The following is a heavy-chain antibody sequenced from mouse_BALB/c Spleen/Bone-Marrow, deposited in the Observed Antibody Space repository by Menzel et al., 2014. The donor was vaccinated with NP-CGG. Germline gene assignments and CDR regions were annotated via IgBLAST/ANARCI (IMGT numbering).Heavy chain of an antibody. D-gene: IGHD2-3*01. V-gene: IGHV4-1*02. Sequence: DVKLVESGGGLVQPGGSLKLSCAASGFDFSRYWMSWVRQAPGKGLEWIGEINPDSSTINYTPSLKDKFIISRDNAKNTLYLQMSKVRSEDTALYYCASYDGYCYWYFDVWGAGTTVTVSS. CDR2: INPDSSTI. CDR1: GFDFSRYW. CDR3: ASYDGYCYWYFDV. J-gene: IGHJ1*01.